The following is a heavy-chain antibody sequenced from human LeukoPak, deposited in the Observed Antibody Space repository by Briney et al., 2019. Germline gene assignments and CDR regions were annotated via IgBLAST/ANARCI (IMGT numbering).Heavy chain of an antibody. D-gene: IGHD6-19*01. CDR3: ARPIAVAGTDYYYYMDV. CDR1: GFTFSSYS. V-gene: IGHV3-21*01. Sequence: PGGSLRLSCAASGFTFSSYSMNWVRQAPGKVLEWVSSITSSSSYIYYADSVKGRFTISRDNAKNSLYLQMNSRRADDTAVYYCARPIAVAGTDYYYYMDVWGKGNTVTVSS. CDR2: ITSSSSYI. J-gene: IGHJ6*03.